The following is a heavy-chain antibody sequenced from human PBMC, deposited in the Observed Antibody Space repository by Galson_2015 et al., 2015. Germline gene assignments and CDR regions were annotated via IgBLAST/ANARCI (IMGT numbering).Heavy chain of an antibody. V-gene: IGHV3-74*01. CDR1: GFTFNNYW. J-gene: IGHJ4*02. CDR3: ARGYRWCCDY. D-gene: IGHD2-8*02. Sequence: SLRLSCAASGFTFNNYWMHWVRQAPGKGLVRVSRIKSDGSTTTYADSVKGRFTISRDNAKNTLYLQMNNLRAEDTAVYYCARGYRWCCDYWGQGTLVTVSS. CDR2: IKSDGSTT.